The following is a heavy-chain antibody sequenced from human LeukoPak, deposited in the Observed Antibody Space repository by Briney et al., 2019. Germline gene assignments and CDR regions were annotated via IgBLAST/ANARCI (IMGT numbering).Heavy chain of an antibody. CDR1: GFTFSGSA. J-gene: IGHJ4*02. V-gene: IGHV3-73*01. CDR2: IRSKANSYAT. CDR3: TSAHKVTTLNDC. D-gene: IGHD2-21*02. Sequence: PGGSLRLSCAASGFTFSGSAMHWVRQASGKGLEWVGRIRSKANSYATAYAASVKGRFTISRDDSKNTAYLQMNSLKTEDTAVYYCTSAHKVTTLNDCWGQGTLVTVSS.